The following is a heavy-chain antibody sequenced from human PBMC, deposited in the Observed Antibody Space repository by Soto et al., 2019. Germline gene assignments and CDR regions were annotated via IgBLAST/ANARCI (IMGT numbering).Heavy chain of an antibody. V-gene: IGHV4-39*01. CDR2: IYYSGST. J-gene: IGHJ4*02. CDR3: ATQITDILTDMDY. D-gene: IGHD3-9*01. Sequence: SETLSLTCTVSGGSISSSSYYWGWIRQPPGKGLEWIGSIYYSGSTYYNPSLKSRVTISVDTSKNQFSLKLSSVTAADTAVYYCATQITDILTDMDYWGQGPLVTVSS. CDR1: GGSISSSSYY.